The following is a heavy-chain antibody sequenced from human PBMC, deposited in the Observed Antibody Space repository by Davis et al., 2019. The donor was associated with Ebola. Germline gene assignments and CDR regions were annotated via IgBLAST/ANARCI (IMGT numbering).Heavy chain of an antibody. V-gene: IGHV4-61*01. J-gene: IGHJ4*02. CDR3: ARDRHDTSGYGF. Sequence: SETLSLTCTVSDYSISSDYFWAWIRQPPGKGPEWIGYIFSSGSTNYNPSLKSRVTVSVDTSKNQFSLEMSSVTAADTAVYYCARDRHDTSGYGFWGQGTLVTVSS. CDR2: IFSSGST. CDR1: DYSISSDYF. D-gene: IGHD3-22*01.